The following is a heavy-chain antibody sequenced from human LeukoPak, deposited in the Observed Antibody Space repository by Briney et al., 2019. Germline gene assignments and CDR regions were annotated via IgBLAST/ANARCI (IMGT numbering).Heavy chain of an antibody. J-gene: IGHJ6*03. Sequence: ASVKVSCKASGYTFTSYGISWVRQAPGQGLEWMGWISAYNGNTNYAQKLQGRVTMTTDTSTSTAYMELRSLRSDDTAVYYCARDRYSSSWYSYYYYYMDVWGKGTTVTISS. CDR1: GYTFTSYG. CDR3: ARDRYSSSWYSYYYYYMDV. CDR2: ISAYNGNT. D-gene: IGHD6-13*01. V-gene: IGHV1-18*01.